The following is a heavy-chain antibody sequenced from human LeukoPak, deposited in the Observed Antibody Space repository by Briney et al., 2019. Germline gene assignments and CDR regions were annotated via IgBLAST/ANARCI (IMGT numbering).Heavy chain of an antibody. V-gene: IGHV3-30*18. CDR2: ISYDGSNK. Sequence: GGSLRLSCAASGFTFSSYGMHWVRQAPGKGLEWVAVISYDGSNKCYADSVKGRFTISRDNSKNTLYLQMNSLRAEDTAVYYCAKDRSGSYYRYFQHWGQGTLVTVSS. CDR3: AKDRSGSYYRYFQH. J-gene: IGHJ1*01. D-gene: IGHD1-26*01. CDR1: GFTFSSYG.